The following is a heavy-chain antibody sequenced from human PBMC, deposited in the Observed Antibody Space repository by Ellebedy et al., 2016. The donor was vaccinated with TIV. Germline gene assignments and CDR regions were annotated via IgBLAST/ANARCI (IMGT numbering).Heavy chain of an antibody. CDR3: ARDYVLYGMDA. CDR1: GFTVSRHD. Sequence: PGGSLRLSCVASGFTVSRHDMTRVRQSPGKGLEWVSVIYSGGKTYYADSVQGRFTVSRDNSNNTLYLELNSLRVEDTAVYYCARDYVLYGMDAWGQGTTVTVSS. J-gene: IGHJ6*02. CDR2: IYSGGKT. D-gene: IGHD3-16*01. V-gene: IGHV3-53*01.